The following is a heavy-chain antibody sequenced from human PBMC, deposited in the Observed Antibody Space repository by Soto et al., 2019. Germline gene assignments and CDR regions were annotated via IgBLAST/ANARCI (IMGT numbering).Heavy chain of an antibody. Sequence: QVQLVQSGAEVKKPGSSVKVSCKVSGGTFSNYAIDWVRLAPGHGLEWMGGIVPIFGTTYYTQKFQGRATIIEDDSTTKAYLAMSSLRSEDTAIYYCARVEAVAGLYNYHGLDVWGQGTAVTVSS. CDR1: GGTFSNYA. J-gene: IGHJ6*02. V-gene: IGHV1-69*12. CDR2: IVPIFGTT. D-gene: IGHD6-19*01. CDR3: ARVEAVAGLYNYHGLDV.